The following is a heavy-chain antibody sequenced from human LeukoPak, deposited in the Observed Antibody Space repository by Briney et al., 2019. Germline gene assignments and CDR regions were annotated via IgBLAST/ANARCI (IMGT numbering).Heavy chain of an antibody. J-gene: IGHJ4*02. V-gene: IGHV1-69*04. Sequence: SVKVSCKASGGLFSRSAISWVRQAPGQGLEWVGRIIPIFGIANYAKKFQGRVTITADKSTSTAYMELSSLRSEDTAVYYCARDRGHGYDSSGYFDYWGQGTLVTVSS. CDR2: IIPIFGIA. D-gene: IGHD3-22*01. CDR1: GGLFSRSA. CDR3: ARDRGHGYDSSGYFDY.